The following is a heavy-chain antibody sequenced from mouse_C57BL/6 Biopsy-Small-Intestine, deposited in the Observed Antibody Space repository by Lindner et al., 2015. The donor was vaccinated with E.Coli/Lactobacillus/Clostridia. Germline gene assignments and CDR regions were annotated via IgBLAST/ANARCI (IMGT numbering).Heavy chain of an antibody. V-gene: IGHV14-2*02. CDR2: IIPMFGVT. D-gene: IGHD1-3*01. J-gene: IGHJ4*01. Sequence: SVKVSCKASGGHFKNYTISWVRQAPGQGLEWVGGIIPMFGVTHYGPKFLGRVTITADESTTTAYMEVASLRPEDTASYYCARGREPGSDLWSGRMEYWGQGTRVTVSS. CDR3: ARGREPGSDLWSGRMEY. CDR1: GGHFKNYT.